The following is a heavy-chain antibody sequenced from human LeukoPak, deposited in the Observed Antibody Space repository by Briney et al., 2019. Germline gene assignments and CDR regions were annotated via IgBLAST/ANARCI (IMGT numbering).Heavy chain of an antibody. CDR3: AKDEPEAFYDSSGYLLY. CDR1: GFTFSSYG. V-gene: IGHV3-30*02. CDR2: IRYDGSNK. Sequence: GGSLRLSCAASGFTFSSYGMHWVRQAPGKGLEWVAFIRYDGSNKYYADSVKGRFTISRDNSKNTLYLQMNSLRAEDTAVYYCAKDEPEAFYDSSGYLLYWGQRTLVTVSS. J-gene: IGHJ4*02. D-gene: IGHD3-22*01.